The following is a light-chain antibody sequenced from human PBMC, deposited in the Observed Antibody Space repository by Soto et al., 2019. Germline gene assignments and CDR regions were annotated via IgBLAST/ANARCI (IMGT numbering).Light chain of an antibody. CDR2: AAS. J-gene: IGKJ5*01. CDR3: QQSYSTPPLT. V-gene: IGKV1-39*01. Sequence: DIQITQSPSSLSASVGARVTITCRPSQSISSYLNWYQQKPGKAPKLLIYAASSLQSGVPSRFSGSGSGTDFSLTISSLQPEDFATYYCQQSYSTPPLTFGQGTRLEIK. CDR1: QSISSY.